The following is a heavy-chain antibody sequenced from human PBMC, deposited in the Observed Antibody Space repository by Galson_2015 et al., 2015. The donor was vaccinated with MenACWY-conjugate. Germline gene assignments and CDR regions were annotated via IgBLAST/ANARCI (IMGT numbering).Heavy chain of an antibody. V-gene: IGHV3-48*02. J-gene: IGHJ4*01. CDR1: GFTFSSYS. CDR3: ARDQEDYEHVGGAYRPQYLAY. Sequence: SLRLSCAASGFTFSSYSMNWVRQAPGKGLEWVSYITSSSTTIYYADSVKGRFTISRDNAKNSLYLQMNSLRDEDTAVYYCARDQEDYEHVGGAYRPQYLAYWGRGTLLTVTS. D-gene: IGHD3-16*02. CDR2: ITSSSTTI.